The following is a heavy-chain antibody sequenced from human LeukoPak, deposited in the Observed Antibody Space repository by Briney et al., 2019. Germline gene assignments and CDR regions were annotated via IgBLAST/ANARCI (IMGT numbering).Heavy chain of an antibody. J-gene: IGHJ4*02. Sequence: GGSLRLSCAASGFTFSSYSMNWVRQAPGKGLEWVSHITASGTAMFYADSVKGRFTISRDNAKNMLYLQMSSLRAEDTAVYYCATVRGSDGNFYIDYWGQGTLVTVSS. D-gene: IGHD2-15*01. CDR3: ATVRGSDGNFYIDY. CDR1: GFTFSSYS. V-gene: IGHV3-48*01. CDR2: ITASGTAM.